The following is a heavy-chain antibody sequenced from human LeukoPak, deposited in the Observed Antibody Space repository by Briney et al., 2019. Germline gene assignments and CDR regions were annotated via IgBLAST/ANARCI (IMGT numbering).Heavy chain of an antibody. Sequence: GGSLRLSCAASGFTFSSYSMNWVHQAPGKGLEWVSSISSSSSYIYYADSVKGRFTISRDNAKNSLYLQMNSLRAEDTAVYYCARVGQRWLQFDYYYMDVWGKGTTVTVSS. V-gene: IGHV3-21*01. CDR1: GFTFSSYS. CDR2: ISSSSSYI. D-gene: IGHD5-24*01. CDR3: ARVGQRWLQFDYYYMDV. J-gene: IGHJ6*03.